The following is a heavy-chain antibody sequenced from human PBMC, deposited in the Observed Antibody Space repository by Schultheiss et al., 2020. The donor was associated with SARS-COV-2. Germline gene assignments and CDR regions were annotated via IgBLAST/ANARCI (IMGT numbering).Heavy chain of an antibody. D-gene: IGHD6-6*01. Sequence: SQTLSLTCTVSGGSISSGGYYWSWIRQHPGKGLEWIGYIYYSGSTYYNPSLKSRVTISVDTSKNQFSLKLSSVTAADTAVYYCARLWAGSIAARHYYYYGMDVWGQGTTVTVSS. CDR1: GGSISSGGYY. J-gene: IGHJ6*02. V-gene: IGHV4-31*03. CDR2: IYYSGST. CDR3: ARLWAGSIAARHYYYYGMDV.